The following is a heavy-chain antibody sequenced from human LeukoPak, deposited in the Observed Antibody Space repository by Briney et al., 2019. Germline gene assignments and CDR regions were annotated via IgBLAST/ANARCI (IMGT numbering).Heavy chain of an antibody. J-gene: IGHJ6*02. D-gene: IGHD5-24*01. CDR1: GFIFRNSW. CDR2: INSDGTTT. V-gene: IGHV3-74*01. CDR3: VRRDGYKPWDYNGMDV. Sequence: GGSLRLSCAASGFIFRNSWMNWVRQAPGKGLVWVSRINSDGTTTTYADSVKGRFIISRDNAKNTLYLQMNSLRAEDTAVYYCVRRDGYKPWDYNGMDVWGQGTTVTVSS.